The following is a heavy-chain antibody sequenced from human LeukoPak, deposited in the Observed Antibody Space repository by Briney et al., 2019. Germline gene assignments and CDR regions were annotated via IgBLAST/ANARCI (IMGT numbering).Heavy chain of an antibody. Sequence: AGGSLRLSCAASGFTFSTYYLTWVRQAPGKGLEWVSAISNSGGSTYYADSVKGRFTISRDNSKNTLYLQVNSLRVEDTAVYYCAKGKEVGVVVILEFDYWGQGTLVTVSS. CDR1: GFTFSTYY. D-gene: IGHD3-22*01. CDR3: AKGKEVGVVVILEFDY. V-gene: IGHV3-23*01. J-gene: IGHJ4*02. CDR2: ISNSGGST.